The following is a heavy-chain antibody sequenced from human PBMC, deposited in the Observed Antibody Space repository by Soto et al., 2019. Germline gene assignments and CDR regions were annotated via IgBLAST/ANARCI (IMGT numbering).Heavy chain of an antibody. CDR3: ARARVPHYYASSGYYFYFDY. V-gene: IGHV1-46*01. D-gene: IGHD3-22*01. Sequence: ASVKVSCKASGYTFTSYYMHWVRQAPGQGLEWMGIINPSGGSTSYAQKFQGRVTMTRDTSTSTVYMELSSLRSEDTAVYYCARARVPHYYASSGYYFYFDYWVQEPMVTVSS. CDR2: INPSGGST. CDR1: GYTFTSYY. J-gene: IGHJ4*02.